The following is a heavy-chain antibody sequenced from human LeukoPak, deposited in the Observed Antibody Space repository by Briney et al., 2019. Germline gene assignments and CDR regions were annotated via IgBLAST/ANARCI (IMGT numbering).Heavy chain of an antibody. CDR1: GYTFTSYY. D-gene: IGHD5-24*01. Sequence: SVKVSCKASGYTFTSYYMHWVRQAPGQGLEWMGIINPSGGSTSYAQKFQGRVTMTRDMSTSTVYMELSSLRSEDTAVYYCARLGEMATIDDYWGQGTLVTVSS. CDR2: INPSGGST. V-gene: IGHV1-46*01. J-gene: IGHJ4*02. CDR3: ARLGEMATIDDY.